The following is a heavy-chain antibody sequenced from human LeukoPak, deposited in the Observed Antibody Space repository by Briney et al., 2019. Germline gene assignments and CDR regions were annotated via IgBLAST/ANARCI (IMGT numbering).Heavy chain of an antibody. CDR3: ARAQWLPMNWFDP. CDR2: IYHSGST. J-gene: IGHJ5*02. D-gene: IGHD6-19*01. Sequence: NPSETLSLTCAVSGGSISSGGYSWSWIRQPPGKGLEWIGYIYHSGSTYYNPSLKSRVTISVDRSKNQFSLKLSSVTAADTAVYYCARAQWLPMNWFDPWGQGTLDTVSS. V-gene: IGHV4-30-2*01. CDR1: GGSISSGGYS.